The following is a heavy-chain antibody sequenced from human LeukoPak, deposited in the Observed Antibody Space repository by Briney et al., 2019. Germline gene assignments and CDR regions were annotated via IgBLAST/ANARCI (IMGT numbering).Heavy chain of an antibody. CDR3: ASSRQRSYYGGVYFDY. J-gene: IGHJ4*02. D-gene: IGHD1-26*01. V-gene: IGHV3-21*04. CDR1: GFTFSSYS. CDR2: ISSSSSYI. Sequence: GGSLRLSCAASGFTFSSYSMNWVRQAPGKGLEWVSSISSSSSYIYYADSVKGRFTISRDNAKNSLYLQMNSLRAEDTAVYYCASSRQRSYYGGVYFDYWGQGTLVTVSS.